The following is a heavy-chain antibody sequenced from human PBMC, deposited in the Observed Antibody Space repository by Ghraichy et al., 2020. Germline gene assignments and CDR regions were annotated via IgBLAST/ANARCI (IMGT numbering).Heavy chain of an antibody. CDR1: GFTFTSHA. J-gene: IGHJ4*02. Sequence: GGSLRLSCAASGFTFTSHAMSWVRQAPGKGLEWVSVISVSGGSTYYAESVKGRFTISRDNSKNTLYLQMNSLRADDTAVYYCAKDRSIGWYDLTFPFDYWGQGTLVTVSS. D-gene: IGHD3-22*01. CDR3: AKDRSIGWYDLTFPFDY. CDR2: ISVSGGST. V-gene: IGHV3-23*01.